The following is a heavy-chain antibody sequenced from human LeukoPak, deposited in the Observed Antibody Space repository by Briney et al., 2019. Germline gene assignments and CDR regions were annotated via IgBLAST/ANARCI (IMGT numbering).Heavy chain of an antibody. Sequence: SETLSLTCTVSGGSISSGGYYWSWIRQPPGKGLEWIGYIYHSGSTYYNPSLKSRVTISVDTSKNQFSLKLSSVTAADTAVYYCARGGWHKEMPFDYWGQGTLVTVSS. CDR3: ARGGWHKEMPFDY. V-gene: IGHV4-30-2*01. CDR2: IYHSGST. J-gene: IGHJ4*02. D-gene: IGHD5-24*01. CDR1: GGSISSGGYY.